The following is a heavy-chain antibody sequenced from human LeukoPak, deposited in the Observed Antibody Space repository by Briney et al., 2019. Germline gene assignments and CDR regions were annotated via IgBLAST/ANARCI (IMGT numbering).Heavy chain of an antibody. CDR2: IRSSGSTI. Sequence: GGSLRLSCAASGFTFSSYWMSWVRQAPGKGLEWVSYIRSSGSTIYYADFVKGRFTISRDNAKNSLSLQMNSLRVEDTAVYYCARASGYRHFDYWGQGTLVTVSA. D-gene: IGHD3-22*01. V-gene: IGHV3-48*04. CDR3: ARASGYRHFDY. J-gene: IGHJ4*02. CDR1: GFTFSSYW.